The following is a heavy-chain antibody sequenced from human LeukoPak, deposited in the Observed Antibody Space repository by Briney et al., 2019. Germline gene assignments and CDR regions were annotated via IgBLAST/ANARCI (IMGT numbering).Heavy chain of an antibody. J-gene: IGHJ4*02. Sequence: ASVKVSCKASGYTFTSYYMHWVRQAPGQGLEWMGIINPSGGSTSYAQKFQGRVTMTRDMSTSTVYMELSSLRSEDTAVYYCARDHSSSGYWLRGDYWGQGTLVTVSS. CDR2: INPSGGST. CDR1: GYTFTSYY. CDR3: ARDHSSSGYWLRGDY. V-gene: IGHV1-46*01. D-gene: IGHD3-22*01.